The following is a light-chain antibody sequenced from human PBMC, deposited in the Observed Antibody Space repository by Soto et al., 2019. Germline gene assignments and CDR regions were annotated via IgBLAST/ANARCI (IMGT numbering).Light chain of an antibody. V-gene: IGKV3D-15*01. Sequence: VLSQSPAILSLSPGERATLSCRASQSVPSTYFAWYQQKAGQPPRLLISGTSNRATGIPARFSGSGSGTEFTLTISSLQSEDFAVYYCQQYNNWPPITFGQGTRLEIK. J-gene: IGKJ5*01. CDR2: GTS. CDR1: QSVPSTY. CDR3: QQYNNWPPIT.